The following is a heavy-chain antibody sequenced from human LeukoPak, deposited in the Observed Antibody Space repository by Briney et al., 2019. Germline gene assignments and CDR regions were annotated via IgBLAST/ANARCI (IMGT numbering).Heavy chain of an antibody. V-gene: IGHV1-46*01. CDR2: INPSGGST. CDR1: GYTFTSYY. J-gene: IGHJ5*02. CDR3: GKSAPSGFDP. Sequence: GASVKVSFTASGYTFTSYYMHWVRQAPGQGLEWMGIINPSGGSTSYAQKFQGRVTMTRDTSTSTVYMELSSLRSEDTAVYYCGKSAPSGFDPWGQGTLVTVSS.